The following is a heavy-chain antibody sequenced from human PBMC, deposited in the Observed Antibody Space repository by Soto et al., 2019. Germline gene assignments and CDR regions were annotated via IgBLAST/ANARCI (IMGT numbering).Heavy chain of an antibody. CDR1: GFTFSTYS. J-gene: IGHJ1*01. CDR2: ISSTSSTT. CDR3: ARVGLPGTTAVMVNQH. Sequence: PGGSLRLSCAASGFTFSTYSMNWVRQAPGKGLEWVSYISSTSSTTYYADSVKGRFTISRDNAKNSLYLQMNSLRDEDTAVYYCARVGLPGTTAVMVNQHWGQGTLVTVPS. D-gene: IGHD4-17*01. V-gene: IGHV3-48*02.